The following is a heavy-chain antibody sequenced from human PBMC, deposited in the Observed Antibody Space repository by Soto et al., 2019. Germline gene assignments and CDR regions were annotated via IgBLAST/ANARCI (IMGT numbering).Heavy chain of an antibody. V-gene: IGHV4-31*03. CDR3: ARRDIVATSGAFDI. D-gene: IGHD5-12*01. CDR1: GGSISSGNYY. CDR2: IHYSGTT. Sequence: RLSETLSLTCTVSGGSISSGNYYWSWIRQHPGKGLEWIGYIHYSGTTYYNPSLKSRITISVDTSKNQFSLMLSSVTAADTAVYYCARRDIVATSGAFDIWGQGTMVTVSS. J-gene: IGHJ3*02.